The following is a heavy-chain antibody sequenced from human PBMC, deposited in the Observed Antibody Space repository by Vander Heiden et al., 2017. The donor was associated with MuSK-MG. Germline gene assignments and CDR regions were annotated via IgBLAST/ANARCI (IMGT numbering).Heavy chain of an antibody. Sequence: QVQLVQSGAEVKKPGSSVKVSCKASGGLFSTYAISWVRQAPGQGLEWRGGIIPSFGTANYAQKSQGIVTITADESTSTAYMELRSLRSEETAVYYCAREMAALSGTDYYYYMDVWGKGTPVTVSS. J-gene: IGHJ6*03. CDR3: AREMAALSGTDYYYYMDV. V-gene: IGHV1-69*01. D-gene: IGHD6-19*01. CDR2: IIPSFGTA. CDR1: GGLFSTYA.